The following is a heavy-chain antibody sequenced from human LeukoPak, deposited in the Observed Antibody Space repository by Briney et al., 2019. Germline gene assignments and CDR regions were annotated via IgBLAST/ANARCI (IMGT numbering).Heavy chain of an antibody. CDR3: ARRPGGYYYGSGSCYRPFDY. Sequence: SETLSLTCALYGESFSGYYWSWIRQPPGKGLEWIGEINHRGSTNYNPSLKSRVTISVDTSKNQFSLKLSSVTAADTAVYYCARRPGGYYYGSGSCYRPFDYWGQGTLVTVSS. CDR2: INHRGST. V-gene: IGHV4-34*01. J-gene: IGHJ4*02. CDR1: GESFSGYY. D-gene: IGHD3-10*01.